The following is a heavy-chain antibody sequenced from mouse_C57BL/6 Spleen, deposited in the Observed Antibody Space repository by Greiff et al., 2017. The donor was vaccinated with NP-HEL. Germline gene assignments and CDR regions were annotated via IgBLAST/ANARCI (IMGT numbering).Heavy chain of an antibody. V-gene: IGHV1-78*01. J-gene: IGHJ3*01. CDR3: ARGPLYYGNYGFAY. CDR1: GYTFTDHT. D-gene: IGHD2-1*01. Sequence: QVQLQQSDAELVKPGASVKISCKVSGYTFTDHTIHWMKQRPEQGLEWIGYIYPRDGSTKYNEKFKSKATLTVDTSSSTAYMQLSSRTSEDSAVYYCARGPLYYGNYGFAYWGQGTLVTVSA. CDR2: IYPRDGST.